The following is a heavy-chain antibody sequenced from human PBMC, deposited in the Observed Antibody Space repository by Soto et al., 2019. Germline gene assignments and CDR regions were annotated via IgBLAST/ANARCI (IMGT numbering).Heavy chain of an antibody. D-gene: IGHD6-19*01. J-gene: IGHJ4*02. CDR1: GYTFTSYD. V-gene: IGHV1-8*01. Sequence: QVQLVQSGAEVKKPGASVKVSCKASGYTFTSYDINWVRQATGQGLEWMGWMNPNSGNTGYAQKFQGRVTMTRNTSVSTAYMELSSLRSEDTAVYYCARSVEWLASFDYWGQGTLVTVSS. CDR3: ARSVEWLASFDY. CDR2: MNPNSGNT.